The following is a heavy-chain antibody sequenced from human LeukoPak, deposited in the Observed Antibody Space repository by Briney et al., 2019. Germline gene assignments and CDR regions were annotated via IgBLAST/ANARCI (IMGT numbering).Heavy chain of an antibody. Sequence: PGGSLRLSCAASGFTFSSYSMNWVRQAPGKGLEWLSYISSSSSTIYYADSVKGRFTISRDNAKNSLYLQVNSLRDEDTAVYYCARDRLVRGFFDYWGQGTLVTVSS. V-gene: IGHV3-48*02. J-gene: IGHJ4*02. CDR3: ARDRLVRGFFDY. D-gene: IGHD3-10*01. CDR2: ISSSSSTI. CDR1: GFTFSSYS.